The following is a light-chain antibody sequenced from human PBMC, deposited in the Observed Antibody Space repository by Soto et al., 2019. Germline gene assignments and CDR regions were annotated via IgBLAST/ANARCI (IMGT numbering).Light chain of an antibody. CDR2: GAS. Sequence: EIVMTQSPATLSVSPGERATLSCRASQSVSSNLAWYQQKPGQAPRLLIYGASTRATGIPARFSGSGSGTEFTLTISSLQSEDFAMYYCHHYGASPYTFGQGTKLEIK. CDR1: QSVSSN. V-gene: IGKV3-15*01. CDR3: HHYGASPYT. J-gene: IGKJ2*01.